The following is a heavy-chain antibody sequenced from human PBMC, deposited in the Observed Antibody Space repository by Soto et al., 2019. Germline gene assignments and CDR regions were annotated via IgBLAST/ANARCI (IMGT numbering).Heavy chain of an antibody. CDR2: IYYSGST. V-gene: IGHV4-59*01. CDR3: ARYIVVVTASAFDI. CDR1: GGSISSYY. Sequence: SETLSLTCTVSGGSISSYYWSCIRQPPGKGLEWIGYIYYSGSTNYNPSLKSRVTISVDTSKNQFSLKLSSVTAADTAVYYCARYIVVVTASAFDIWGQGTMVTVSS. D-gene: IGHD2-21*02. J-gene: IGHJ3*02.